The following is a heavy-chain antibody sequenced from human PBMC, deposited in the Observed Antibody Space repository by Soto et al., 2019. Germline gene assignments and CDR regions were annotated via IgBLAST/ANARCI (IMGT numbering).Heavy chain of an antibody. CDR1: GGSISSGGYY. J-gene: IGHJ6*02. D-gene: IGHD5-12*01. Sequence: SETLSLTCTVSGGSISSGGYYWSWIRQHPGKGLEWIGYIYYSGSTYYNPSLKSRVTISVDRSKNQFSLKLSSVTAADTAVYYCARGRDGYRGYYYYGMDVWGQGTTVTVSS. CDR3: ARGRDGYRGYYYYGMDV. V-gene: IGHV4-31*03. CDR2: IYYSGST.